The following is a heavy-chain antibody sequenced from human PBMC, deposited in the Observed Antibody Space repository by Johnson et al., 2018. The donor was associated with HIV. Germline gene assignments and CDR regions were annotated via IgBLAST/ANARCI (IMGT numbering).Heavy chain of an antibody. J-gene: IGHJ3*02. V-gene: IGHV3-66*01. Sequence: VLLVESGGGLVQPGGSLRLSCAASGFTFSSYWMSWVRQAPGKGLEWVSVIYSGGSTYYADSVKGRFTISRDNSKNTLYLQMNSLRAEDTAVYYCAREGTVSYGGAFDIWGQGTMVTVSS. D-gene: IGHD4-17*01. CDR2: IYSGGST. CDR3: AREGTVSYGGAFDI. CDR1: GFTFSSYW.